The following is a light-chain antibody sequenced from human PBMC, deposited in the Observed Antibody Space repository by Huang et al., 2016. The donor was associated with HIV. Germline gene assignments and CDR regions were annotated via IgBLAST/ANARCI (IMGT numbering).Light chain of an antibody. CDR2: GAS. J-gene: IGKJ1*01. Sequence: DIQMTQSPPSLSASVADRVTITCRASQGISNSLAWYQQKQGKPPRLLVSGASKLESGGPSRFSGSGSGTDYTLTISSLQPEDFATYYCQQYFSALWTFGQGTKV. CDR1: QGISNS. CDR3: QQYFSALWT. V-gene: IGKV1-NL1*01.